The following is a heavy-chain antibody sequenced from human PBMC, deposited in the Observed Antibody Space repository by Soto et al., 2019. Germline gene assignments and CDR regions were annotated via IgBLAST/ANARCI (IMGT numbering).Heavy chain of an antibody. J-gene: IGHJ6*02. D-gene: IGHD3-10*01. V-gene: IGHV1-46*01. CDR2: INPSGGST. Sequence: ASAKVSCKASGYTFTSYYMHWVRQAPGQGLEWMGIINPSGGSTSYAQKFQGRVTMTRDTSISTAYMELSRLRSDDTAVYYCARATMVRGVIGSYYYYYGMDVWGQGTAVTVSS. CDR3: ARATMVRGVIGSYYYYYGMDV. CDR1: GYTFTSYY.